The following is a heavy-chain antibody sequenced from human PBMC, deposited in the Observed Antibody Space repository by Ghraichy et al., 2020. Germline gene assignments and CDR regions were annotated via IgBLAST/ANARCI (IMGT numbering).Heavy chain of an antibody. V-gene: IGHV3-49*04. D-gene: IGHD3-9*01. Sequence: GGSLRLSCTGSGFTFSDSAINWVRQAPGKGLEWVGFIRGLAYGGTTQYAASVKGRFTISRDDSNSVAYLQMERLKIEDTAEYYCTRFPESAGYYYYFYYMDVWGKGTTVTVSS. CDR3: TRFPESAGYYYYFYYMDV. CDR1: GFTFSDSA. CDR2: IRGLAYGGTT. J-gene: IGHJ6*03.